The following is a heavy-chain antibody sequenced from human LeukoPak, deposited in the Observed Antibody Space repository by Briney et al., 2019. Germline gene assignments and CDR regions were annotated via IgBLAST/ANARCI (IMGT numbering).Heavy chain of an antibody. CDR2: IWYDGSNK. CDR1: GFTFSSYG. J-gene: IGHJ5*02. CDR3: AKEDYGDHSGYNWFDP. Sequence: GGSLRLSCAASGFTFSSYGMHWVRQAPGKGLEWVAVIWYDGSNKYYADSVKGRFTISRDNSKNTLYLQMNSLRAEDTAVYYCAKEDYGDHSGYNWFDPWGQGTLVTVSS. D-gene: IGHD4-17*01. V-gene: IGHV3-33*06.